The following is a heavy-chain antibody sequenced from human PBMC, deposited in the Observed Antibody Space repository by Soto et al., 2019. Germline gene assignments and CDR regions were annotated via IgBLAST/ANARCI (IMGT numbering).Heavy chain of an antibody. V-gene: IGHV3-23*01. CDR1: GFPFSSYA. D-gene: IGHD2-2*01. Sequence: GGSLSLSCAASGFPFSSYAMSWVRQAPGKGLEWVSAISGSGGSTYYADSVKGRFTISRDNSKNTLYLQMNSLRAEDTAVYYCAKDPFYVVVPAAPLYWGQGTLVTVSS. J-gene: IGHJ4*02. CDR2: ISGSGGST. CDR3: AKDPFYVVVPAAPLY.